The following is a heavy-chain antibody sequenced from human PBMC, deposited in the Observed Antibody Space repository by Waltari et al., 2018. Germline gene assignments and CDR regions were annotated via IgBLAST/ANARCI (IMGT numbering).Heavy chain of an antibody. CDR2: IYYSGST. D-gene: IGHD4-17*01. J-gene: IGHJ4*02. V-gene: IGHV4-39*01. CDR3: ARRDYEGYFDY. CDR1: GGSISSSSYY. Sequence: QLQLQESGPGLVKPSETLSLTCTVSGGSISSSSYYWGWIRQPPGKGLEWIGSIYYSGSTYYNPSLKSRVTISVDTSKNQFSLKLSSVTAADTAVYYCARRDYEGYFDYWGQGTLVTVSS.